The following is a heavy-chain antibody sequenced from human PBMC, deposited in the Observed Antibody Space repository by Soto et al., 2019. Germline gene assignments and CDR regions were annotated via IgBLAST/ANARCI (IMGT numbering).Heavy chain of an antibody. CDR1: GGSISSSNW. D-gene: IGHD3-10*01. CDR3: ARDYYGSGSYYNPGGYFDY. J-gene: IGHJ4*02. V-gene: IGHV4-4*02. CDR2: IYHSGST. Sequence: QVQLQESGPGLVKPSGTLSLTCAVSGGSISSSNWWSWVRQPPGKGLEWIGEIYHSGSTNYNPSLKSRVTISVDKSKNQFSLKLSSVTAADTAVYYCARDYYGSGSYYNPGGYFDYWGQGTLVTVSS.